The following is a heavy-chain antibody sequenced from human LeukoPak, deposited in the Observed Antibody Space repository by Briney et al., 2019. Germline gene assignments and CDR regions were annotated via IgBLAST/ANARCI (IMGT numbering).Heavy chain of an antibody. V-gene: IGHV4-59*01. CDR2: IYYSGST. D-gene: IGHD2-21*02. J-gene: IGHJ4*02. CDR3: ARTSCDYYFDY. Sequence: SETLSLTCTVSGGSISSYYWSWIRQPPGKGLEWIGYIYYSGSTNYNPSLKSRVTISVDTSKNQFSVKLSSVTAADTAVYYCARTSCDYYFDYWGQGTLVTVSS. CDR1: GGSISSYY.